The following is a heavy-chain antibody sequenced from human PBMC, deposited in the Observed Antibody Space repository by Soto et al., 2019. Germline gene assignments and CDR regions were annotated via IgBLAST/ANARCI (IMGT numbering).Heavy chain of an antibody. CDR2: ISYDGKKT. D-gene: IGHD3-10*01. J-gene: IGHJ4*02. Sequence: QVQLVESGGGVVQPGRSLRLSCAASGFTFRSYAMHWVRQTPGKGLEWVAYISYDGKKTYYADSVKGRFTISRDNYQNTLFLQMSSLQFKDTSVYSCVRGDGSGSFLLDYWGRGTLVTVSS. V-gene: IGHV3-30*03. CDR3: VRGDGSGSFLLDY. CDR1: GFTFRSYA.